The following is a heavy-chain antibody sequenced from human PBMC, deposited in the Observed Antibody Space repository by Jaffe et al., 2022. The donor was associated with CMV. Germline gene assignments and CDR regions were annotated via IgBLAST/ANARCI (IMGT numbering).Heavy chain of an antibody. CDR1: GGSISNDIYY. CDR2: IYYSGPT. Sequence: QLQLQESGPGLVKPSETLSLTCTVSGGSISNDIYYWGWIRQPPGKGLEWIGTIYYSGPTYYNPSLKSRVTISVDTSKNQFSLKLTSMTAADTAFYYCARRADYGGSWFDPWSQGTLVTVSS. V-gene: IGHV4-39*01. CDR3: ARRADYGGSWFDP. D-gene: IGHD4-17*01. J-gene: IGHJ5*02.